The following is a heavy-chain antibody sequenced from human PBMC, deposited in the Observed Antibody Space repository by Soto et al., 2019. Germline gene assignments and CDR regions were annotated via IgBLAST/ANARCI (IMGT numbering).Heavy chain of an antibody. CDR3: AKNWNWGSLVH. V-gene: IGHV4-59*08. CDR2: IYYGGGT. Sequence: SETLSLTCTVSGDSISTDYWSWIRQSPGKGLEWIWFIYYGGGTNYNPSLKSRVTISVDTPKNQFSLKLSSVTAADTAVYYCAKNWNWGSLVHWGQGTLVTVSS. D-gene: IGHD7-27*01. CDR1: GDSISTDY. J-gene: IGHJ4*02.